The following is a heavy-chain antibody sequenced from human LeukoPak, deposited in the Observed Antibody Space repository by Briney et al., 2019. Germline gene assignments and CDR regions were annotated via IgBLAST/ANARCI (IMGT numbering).Heavy chain of an antibody. V-gene: IGHV4-59*01. Sequence: SETLSLTCTVSGGSISSYYWSWIRQPPGKGLEWIGYIYYSGSTNYNPSLKSRVTISVDTSKNQFSLKLSSVTAADTAVYYCARTDGSGSYYKIYFDYWGQGTLVTVSS. CDR1: GGSISSYY. J-gene: IGHJ4*02. CDR2: IYYSGST. D-gene: IGHD3-10*01. CDR3: ARTDGSGSYYKIYFDY.